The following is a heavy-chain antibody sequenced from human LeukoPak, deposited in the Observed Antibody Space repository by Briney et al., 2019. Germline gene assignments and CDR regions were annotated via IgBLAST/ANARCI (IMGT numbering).Heavy chain of an antibody. V-gene: IGHV1-18*01. CDR1: GFTFNSYG. Sequence: ASVKVSCKASGFTFNSYGISWVRQAPGQGLEWMGWISHYTAKTDYAQKFQGRLTVTTDTATTTAYMELRSLRSDDTAVYYCARDEAAIGSGSYYNAFDIWGQGTMVTVSS. CDR2: ISHYTAKT. J-gene: IGHJ3*02. D-gene: IGHD3-10*01. CDR3: ARDEAAIGSGSYYNAFDI.